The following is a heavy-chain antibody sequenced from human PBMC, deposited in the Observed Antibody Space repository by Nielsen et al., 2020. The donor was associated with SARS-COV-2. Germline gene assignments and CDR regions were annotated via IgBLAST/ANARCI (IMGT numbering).Heavy chain of an antibody. D-gene: IGHD1-7*01. J-gene: IGHJ3*02. V-gene: IGHV3-7*03. CDR1: GFTFSSYW. CDR3: AKERGIIGTKDAFDI. Sequence: GESLKISCAASGFTFSSYWMNWVRQAPGKGLEWVANIKQDGSEKYYGDSVKGRFTISRDNAKNSLYLHMNSLRAEDTALYYCAKERGIIGTKDAFDIWGRGTMVIVSS. CDR2: IKQDGSEK.